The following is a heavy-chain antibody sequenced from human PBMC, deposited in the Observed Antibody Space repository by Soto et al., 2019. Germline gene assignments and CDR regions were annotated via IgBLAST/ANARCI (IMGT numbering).Heavy chain of an antibody. D-gene: IGHD1-1*01. V-gene: IGHV4-30-2*01. CDR3: ARTTDI. J-gene: IGHJ3*02. CDR2: IYYGST. CDR1: GGSISSGGYS. Sequence: SETLSLTCAVSGGSISSGGYSWSWIRQPPGKGLEWIGYIYYGSTYYNPSLKSRVTISVDRSKNQFSLKLSSVTAADTAVYYCARTTDIWGQGTMVTVSS.